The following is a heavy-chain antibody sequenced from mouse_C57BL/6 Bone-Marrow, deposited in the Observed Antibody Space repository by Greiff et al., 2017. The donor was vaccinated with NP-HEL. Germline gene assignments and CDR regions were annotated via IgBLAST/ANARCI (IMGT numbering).Heavy chain of an antibody. Sequence: VQLQQSGPVLVKPGASVKMSCKASGYTFTDYYMNWVKQSHGKSLEWIGVINPYNGGTSYNQKFKGKATLTVDKSSSTAYMELNSLTSEDSAVYYCARGGSSYHYYAMDYWGQGTSVTVSS. J-gene: IGHJ4*01. V-gene: IGHV1-19*01. CDR2: INPYNGGT. CDR1: GYTFTDYY. D-gene: IGHD1-1*01. CDR3: ARGGSSYHYYAMDY.